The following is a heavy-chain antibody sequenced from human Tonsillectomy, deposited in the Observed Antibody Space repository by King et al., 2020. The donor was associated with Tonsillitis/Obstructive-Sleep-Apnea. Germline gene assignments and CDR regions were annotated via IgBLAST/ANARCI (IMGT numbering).Heavy chain of an antibody. CDR2: ISGSGGST. D-gene: IGHD3-22*01. V-gene: IGHV3-23*04. CDR3: AKDNRPYYSDSSGLNLGGAFDI. CDR1: GFTFSSYA. J-gene: IGHJ3*02. Sequence: VQLVESGGGLVQPGGSLRLSCAASGFTFSSYAMSWVRQAPGKGLEWVSGISGSGGSTYYADSVKGRITISRDNSKNTLYLQMNSLRAEDTAVYYWAKDNRPYYSDSSGLNLGGAFDIWGQGTMVTVSS.